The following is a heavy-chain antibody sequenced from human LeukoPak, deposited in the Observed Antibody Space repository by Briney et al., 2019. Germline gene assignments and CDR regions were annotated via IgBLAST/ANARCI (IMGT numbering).Heavy chain of an antibody. J-gene: IGHJ5*02. V-gene: IGHV3-7*01. CDR2: IKEDGSDK. D-gene: IGHD5-12*01. CDR1: GFTFSTYW. CDR3: ARDAPGYTGYLS. Sequence: GGSLRLSCAASGFTFSTYWMTWVRQAPGKGLEWVANIKEDGSDKYYVDSVKGRFTISRDNAKNSLYLQINSLRAEDTAVYYCARDAPGYTGYLSWGQGTLVTVSS.